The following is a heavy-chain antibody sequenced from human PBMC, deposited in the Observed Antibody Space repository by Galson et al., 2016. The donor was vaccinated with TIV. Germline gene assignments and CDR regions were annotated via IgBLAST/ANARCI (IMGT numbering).Heavy chain of an antibody. CDR3: ARPPYCGGDCFKYDK. D-gene: IGHD2-21*01. CDR1: GYTFTNYA. CDR2: INAGNGNT. Sequence: SVKVSCKAAGYTFTNYAMHWVRQAPGQRLEWMGWINAGNGNTKYSQKFQGRVTITRDTSANTAYMELSSLRSEDTAMYYCARPPYCGGDCFKYDKWGQGTLVTVSS. V-gene: IGHV1-3*01. J-gene: IGHJ4*02.